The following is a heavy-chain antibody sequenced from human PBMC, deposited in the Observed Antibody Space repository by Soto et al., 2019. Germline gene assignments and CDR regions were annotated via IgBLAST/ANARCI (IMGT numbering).Heavy chain of an antibody. CDR1: GFTFSSYA. Sequence: EVQLLESGGGLVQPGGSLRLSCAASGFTFSSYAMSWVRQAPGKGLELVSAISGSGGSTYYADSVKGRFTISRDNSKNTLYLQMNSLRAEDTAVYYCAKGMVDIVVVVAATDLDYWGQGTLVTVSS. V-gene: IGHV3-23*01. CDR2: ISGSGGST. CDR3: AKGMVDIVVVVAATDLDY. D-gene: IGHD2-15*01. J-gene: IGHJ4*02.